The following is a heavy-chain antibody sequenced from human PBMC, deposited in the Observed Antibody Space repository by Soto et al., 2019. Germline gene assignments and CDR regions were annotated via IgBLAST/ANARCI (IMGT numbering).Heavy chain of an antibody. V-gene: IGHV1-8*01. Sequence: QVQLVQSGAEVREPGASVKVSCKASGYSFTSLEINWVRQTAGQGLEWMGWTDPRTGPTGYAQQFQGRVTMTGDTSINAAYIEVTPLTSEATAFYYSARGVSAGVDFWGQGTLVTVSS. J-gene: IGHJ4*02. CDR2: TDPRTGPT. D-gene: IGHD1-26*01. CDR3: ARGVSAGVDF. CDR1: GYSFTSLE.